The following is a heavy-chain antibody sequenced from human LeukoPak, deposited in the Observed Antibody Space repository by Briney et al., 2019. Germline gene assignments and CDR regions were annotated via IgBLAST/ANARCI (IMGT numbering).Heavy chain of an antibody. V-gene: IGHV4-30-4*01. CDR3: AREDRLSRYFDY. J-gene: IGHJ4*02. CDR2: IYYSGNT. CDR1: GGSISSGDYY. Sequence: SQTLSLTCTVSGGSISSGDYYWGWLRQPPGKALEWIGYIYYSGNTYYNPSLKSRVTITVDTSKNQFSLKLNSVTAADTAVYYCAREDRLSRYFDYWGQGTLVTVSS.